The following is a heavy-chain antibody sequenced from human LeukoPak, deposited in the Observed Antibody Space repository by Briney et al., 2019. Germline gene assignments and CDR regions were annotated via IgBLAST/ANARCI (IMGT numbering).Heavy chain of an antibody. CDR1: GFTFSSYG. CDR3: STGKTYDSSAYYTRF. Sequence: QAGGSLRLSCAASGFTFSSYGMHWVRQAPGKGLEWVAFIRYDGSNKYYADSVKGRFTISRDNSKNTLSLQMNSLKTEDTAVYYCSTGKTYDSSAYYTRFWGQGTLVTVSS. CDR2: IRYDGSNK. D-gene: IGHD3-22*01. J-gene: IGHJ4*02. V-gene: IGHV3-30*02.